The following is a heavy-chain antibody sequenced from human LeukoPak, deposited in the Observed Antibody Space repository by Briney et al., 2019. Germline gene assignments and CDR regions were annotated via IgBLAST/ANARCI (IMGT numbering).Heavy chain of an antibody. D-gene: IGHD6-19*01. J-gene: IGHJ4*02. CDR1: GFTFSGYS. V-gene: IGHV3-30*04. CDR2: TSFDESNK. CDR3: ARAKRFSSGWLDCFDY. Sequence: GGSLRLSCAGFGFTFSGYSIHWVRQAPGKGLEWVAVTSFDESNKYYAVSVKGRFTISRDNSMNTVYLQMYSLRDGDTAVYYCARAKRFSSGWLDCFDYWGQGTLVTVSS.